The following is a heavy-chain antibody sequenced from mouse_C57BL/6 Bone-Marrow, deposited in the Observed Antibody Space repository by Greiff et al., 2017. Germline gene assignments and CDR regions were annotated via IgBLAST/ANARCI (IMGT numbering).Heavy chain of an antibody. CDR2: IYPSDSET. Sequence: QVQLQQPGAELVRPGSSVKLSCKASGYTFTSYWMDWVKQRPGQGLEWIGNIYPSDSETHYNQKFKDKATLTVDKSSSTAYMQLSSLTSEDSAVYYGARNYGNYVWFAYWGQGTLVTVSA. CDR3: ARNYGNYVWFAY. CDR1: GYTFTSYW. D-gene: IGHD2-1*01. J-gene: IGHJ3*01. V-gene: IGHV1-61*01.